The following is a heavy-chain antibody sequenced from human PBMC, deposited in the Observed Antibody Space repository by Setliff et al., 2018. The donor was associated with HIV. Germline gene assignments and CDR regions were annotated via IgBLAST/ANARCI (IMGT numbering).Heavy chain of an antibody. D-gene: IGHD1-26*01. J-gene: IGHJ4*02. Sequence: SETLSLTCAVYGGSFSGYYWSWIRQPPGKGLEWIGEINHSGSTNYNPSLKSRVTISVDTSKNQFSLKLSSVTAADTAVYYCAREGTFIVGAAEYFDYWGQGTLVTVSS. V-gene: IGHV4-34*01. CDR1: GGSFSGYY. CDR2: INHSGST. CDR3: AREGTFIVGAAEYFDY.